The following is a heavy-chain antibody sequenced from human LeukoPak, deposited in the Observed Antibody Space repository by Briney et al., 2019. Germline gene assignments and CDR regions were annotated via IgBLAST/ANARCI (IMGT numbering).Heavy chain of an antibody. D-gene: IGHD3-22*01. V-gene: IGHV4-39*07. CDR1: GGSISSSSYY. J-gene: IGHJ4*02. Sequence: PSETLSLTCTVSGGSISSSSYYWGWIRQPPGKGLEWIGSIYYSGSTYYNPSLKSRVTISVDTSKNQFSLKLSSVTAADTAVYYCAGDSSGYSPFDYWGQGTLVTVSS. CDR2: IYYSGST. CDR3: AGDSSGYSPFDY.